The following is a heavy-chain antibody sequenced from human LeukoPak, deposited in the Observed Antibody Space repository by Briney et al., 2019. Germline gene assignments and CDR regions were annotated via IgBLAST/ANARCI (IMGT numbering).Heavy chain of an antibody. CDR3: ARDRGNDYFDS. Sequence: GGSLRLSCVVSGFTFNNHAMSWVRQAPGKGLEWVSAISGSGDNTFYAGSVKGRFSVSRDNSKNTVYLQIDSLRVEDTAVYYCARDRGNDYFDSWGQGTLVTVSS. V-gene: IGHV3-23*01. CDR2: ISGSGDNT. CDR1: GFTFNNHA. J-gene: IGHJ4*02.